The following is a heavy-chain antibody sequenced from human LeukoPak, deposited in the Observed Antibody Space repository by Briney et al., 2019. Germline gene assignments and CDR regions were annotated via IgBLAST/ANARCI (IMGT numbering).Heavy chain of an antibody. CDR1: GGSISSGSYY. D-gene: IGHD4-11*01. J-gene: IGHJ6*03. CDR3: ARGTVTYYYYYYMDV. CDR2: IYYSGST. Sequence: SETQSLTYTVCGGSISSGSYYWSWIRQPPGKGLEWIGYIYYSGSTNYNPSLKSRVTISVDTSKNQFSLKLSSVTAADTAVYYCARGTVTYYYYYYMDVWGKGTTVTVSS. V-gene: IGHV4-61*01.